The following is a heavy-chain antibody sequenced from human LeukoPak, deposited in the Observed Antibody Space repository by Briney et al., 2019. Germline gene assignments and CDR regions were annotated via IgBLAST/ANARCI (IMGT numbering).Heavy chain of an antibody. CDR3: AKDHSRWLAGPNWFDP. V-gene: IGHV3-23*01. D-gene: IGHD6-19*01. Sequence: PGGSLRLSCAASGFTFSSYAMSWVRQAPGKGLEWVSAISGSGGSTYYADSVKGRFTISRDNSKNTLYLQMNSLRAEDTAVYYCAKDHSRWLAGPNWFDPWGQGTLVTVSS. CDR2: ISGSGGST. CDR1: GFTFSSYA. J-gene: IGHJ5*02.